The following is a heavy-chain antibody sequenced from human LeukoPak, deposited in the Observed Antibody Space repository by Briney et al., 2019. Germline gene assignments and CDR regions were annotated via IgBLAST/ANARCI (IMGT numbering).Heavy chain of an antibody. CDR1: GFTFSSYG. V-gene: IGHV3-30*03. Sequence: GGSLRLSCAASGFTFSSYGMHWVRQAPGKGLEWVAVISYDGSNKYYADSVKGRFTISRDNSKNTLYLQMNSLRAEDTAVYYCAGASGWSRFHDYWGQGTLVTVSS. D-gene: IGHD6-19*01. CDR2: ISYDGSNK. CDR3: AGASGWSRFHDY. J-gene: IGHJ4*02.